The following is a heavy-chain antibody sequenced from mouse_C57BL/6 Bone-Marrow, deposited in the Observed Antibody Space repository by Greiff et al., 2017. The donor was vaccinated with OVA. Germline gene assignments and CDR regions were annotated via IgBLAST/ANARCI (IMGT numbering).Heavy chain of an antibody. CDR3: AKPSYYSNYGYAMDY. Sequence: EVQGVESGGGLVKPGGSLKLSCAASGFTFSDYGMHWVRQAPEKGLEWVAYISSGSSTIYYADTVKGRFTISRDNAKNTLFLQMTSLRSEDTAMYYCAKPSYYSNYGYAMDYWGQGTSVTVSS. CDR2: ISSGSSTI. J-gene: IGHJ4*01. CDR1: GFTFSDYG. V-gene: IGHV5-17*01. D-gene: IGHD2-5*01.